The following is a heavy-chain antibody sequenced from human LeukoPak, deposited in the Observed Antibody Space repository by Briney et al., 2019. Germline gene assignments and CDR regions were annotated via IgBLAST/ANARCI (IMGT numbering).Heavy chain of an antibody. Sequence: PSETLSLTCAVYGGSFDGYYWSWFRQAPGGGLEWIGEVNHREVTHYNPSLKSRVTILADASKNQFSLKLSSVTAADTAVYYCARLLGSHINYFDPWGQGTLVTVSS. CDR1: GGSFDGYY. CDR2: VNHREVT. CDR3: ARLLGSHINYFDP. J-gene: IGHJ5*02. D-gene: IGHD2-21*01. V-gene: IGHV4-34*01.